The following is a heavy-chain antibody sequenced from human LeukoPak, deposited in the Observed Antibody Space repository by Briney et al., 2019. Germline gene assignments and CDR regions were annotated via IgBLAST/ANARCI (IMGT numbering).Heavy chain of an antibody. V-gene: IGHV5-10-1*01. CDR3: ARQRIDEYSYAIDY. CDR1: GYSFTSYW. J-gene: IGHJ4*02. Sequence: GESLKISCKGSGYSFTSYWISWVRQMPGKGLEWMGRIDPSDSYTKYSPSFQGHVTISADKSISTAYLQWSSLKASDTAIYYCARQRIDEYSYAIDYWGQGTLVTVSS. CDR2: IDPSDSYT. D-gene: IGHD5-18*01.